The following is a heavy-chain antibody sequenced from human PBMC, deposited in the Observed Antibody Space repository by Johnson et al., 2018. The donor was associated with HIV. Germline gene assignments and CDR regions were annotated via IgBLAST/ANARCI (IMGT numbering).Heavy chain of an antibody. CDR3: TRRSPYDAFDI. Sequence: VQLVESGGGLVQPGGSLRLSCAASGFTFSHYAMHWVRQAPGKGLDYVSGISTNGGSTYYANSVKGRFTISRDNSKNTLYLQMGSLRAEDTAVYYCTRRSPYDAFDIWGQGTMVTVSS. J-gene: IGHJ3*02. CDR2: ISTNGGST. V-gene: IGHV3-64*01. CDR1: GFTFSHYA.